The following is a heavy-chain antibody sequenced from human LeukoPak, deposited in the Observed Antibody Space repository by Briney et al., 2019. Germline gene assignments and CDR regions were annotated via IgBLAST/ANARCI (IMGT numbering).Heavy chain of an antibody. J-gene: IGHJ4*02. CDR3: AKDEYSSGSFDY. CDR2: ISGSGGST. D-gene: IGHD6-6*01. CDR1: GFTFSSYA. V-gene: IGHV3-23*01. Sequence: QPGGSLRLSCAASGFTFSSYAMSWVRQAPGKGLEWVSAISGSGGSTYYADSVKGRFTISRDNSKNTLYLQVNSLRAEDTAVYYCAKDEYSSGSFDYWGQGTLVTVSS.